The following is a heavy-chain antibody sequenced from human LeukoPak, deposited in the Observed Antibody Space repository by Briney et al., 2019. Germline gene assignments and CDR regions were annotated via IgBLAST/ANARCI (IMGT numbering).Heavy chain of an antibody. Sequence: SETLSLTCTVSGGSISSGGYYWSWIRQHPGKGLEWIGYIYYSGSTYYNPSLKSRVTISVDTSKNQFSLKLSSVTAADTAVYYCARGEEPLGAPFDYWGQGTLVTVSS. CDR3: ARGEEPLGAPFDY. J-gene: IGHJ4*02. CDR2: IYYSGST. D-gene: IGHD1-26*01. CDR1: GGSISSGGYY. V-gene: IGHV4-31*03.